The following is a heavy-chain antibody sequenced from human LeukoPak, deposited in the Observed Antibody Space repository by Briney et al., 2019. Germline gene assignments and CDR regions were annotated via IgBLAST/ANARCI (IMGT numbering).Heavy chain of an antibody. CDR2: IYYTGSS. CDR1: GGSISSSNYY. D-gene: IGHD5-18*01. V-gene: IGHV4-39*01. CDR3: ARHKKSIVDTDMGP. J-gene: IGHJ5*02. Sequence: KPSETLSLTYTVSGGSISSSNYYWGWIRQPPGKGLEWIGNIYYTGSSYYNPSLKSRVTISVDTSKNQFSLKLSSVTAADTAVYYCARHKKSIVDTDMGPWGQGTLVTVSS.